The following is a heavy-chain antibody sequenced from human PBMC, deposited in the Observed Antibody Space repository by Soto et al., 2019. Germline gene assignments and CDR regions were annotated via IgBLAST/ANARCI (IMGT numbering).Heavy chain of an antibody. CDR3: ATGQQVRMADI. V-gene: IGHV3-11*03. D-gene: IGHD6-13*01. CDR2: ISGDSRHT. CDR1: GFSVSDYY. J-gene: IGHJ3*02. Sequence: GGSLRLSCAASGFSVSDYYMAWVRQAPGKGLEWLSYISGDSRHTNHADSVKGRFTISRDNAKNSLYLQMNSLRVEDTAVYYCATGQQVRMADIWGQGTMVTVSS.